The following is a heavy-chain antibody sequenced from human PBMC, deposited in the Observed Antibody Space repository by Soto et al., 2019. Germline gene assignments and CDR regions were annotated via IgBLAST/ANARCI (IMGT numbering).Heavy chain of an antibody. CDR2: VSSTGST. CDR1: GGSISSGDDA. V-gene: IGHV4-39*01. D-gene: IGHD3-16*01. Sequence: PSETLSLTCTVSGGSISSGDDAWRWVRQPPGKGLEWIVSVSSTGSTVYNPSLKSRVTISVDTSKNQFSLKLSSVTAADTAVYYCARHKGGYYSGVDVWGQGTTVTVSS. CDR3: ARHKGGYYSGVDV. J-gene: IGHJ6*02.